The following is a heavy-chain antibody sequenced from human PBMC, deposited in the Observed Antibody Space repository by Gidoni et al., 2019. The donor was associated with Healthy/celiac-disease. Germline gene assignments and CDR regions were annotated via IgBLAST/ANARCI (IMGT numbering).Heavy chain of an antibody. V-gene: IGHV3-7*01. D-gene: IGHD2-15*01. Sequence: EVQLVESGGGLVQPGGSLRLSCAASGFTFSSYWMSWVRQAPGKGLEWVANIKQDGSEKYYVDSVKGRFTISRDNAKNSLYLQMNSLRAEDTAVYYCASPYCSGGSCYSQDAFDIWGQGTMVTVSS. CDR2: IKQDGSEK. CDR3: ASPYCSGGSCYSQDAFDI. CDR1: GFTFSSYW. J-gene: IGHJ3*02.